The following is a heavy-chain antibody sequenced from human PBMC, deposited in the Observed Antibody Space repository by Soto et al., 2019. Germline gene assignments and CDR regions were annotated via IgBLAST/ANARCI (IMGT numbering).Heavy chain of an antibody. D-gene: IGHD2-15*01. J-gene: IGHJ3*02. CDR1: GGSISSSSYY. Sequence: PSETLSLTCTVSGGSISSSSYYWGWIRQPPGKGLEWIGSIYYSGSTYYNPSLKSRVTISVDTSKNQFSLKLSSVTAADTAVYYCASDNCSGGSCYGRVASDIWGQGTMVTVSS. CDR3: ASDNCSGGSCYGRVASDI. CDR2: IYYSGST. V-gene: IGHV4-39*01.